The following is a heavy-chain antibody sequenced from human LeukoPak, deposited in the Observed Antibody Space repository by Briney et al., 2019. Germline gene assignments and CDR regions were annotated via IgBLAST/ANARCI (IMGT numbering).Heavy chain of an antibody. CDR2: ISAYNGNT. V-gene: IGHV1-18*01. J-gene: IGHJ5*02. Sequence: ASVKVSCKASGYTFTSYGISWVRQAPGQGLEWMGWISAYNGNTNYAQKLQGRVTMTTDTSTSTAYMELRSLRSGDTAVYYCARAPDFWSGQGVNWFDPWGQGTLVTVSS. D-gene: IGHD3-3*01. CDR1: GYTFTSYG. CDR3: ARAPDFWSGQGVNWFDP.